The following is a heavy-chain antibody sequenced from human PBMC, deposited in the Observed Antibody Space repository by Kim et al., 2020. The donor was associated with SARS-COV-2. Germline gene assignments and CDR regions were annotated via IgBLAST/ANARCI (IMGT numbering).Heavy chain of an antibody. J-gene: IGHJ4*02. CDR2: IKSKTDGGTT. CDR1: GFTFSNAW. Sequence: GGSLRLSCAASGFTFSNAWMSWVRQAPGKGLEWVGRIKSKTDGGTTDYAAPVKGRFTISRDDSKNTLYLQMNSLKTEDTAVYYCTTDHNTVGATIIGPSELLDYYFDYWGQGTLVTVSS. CDR3: TTDHNTVGATIIGPSELLDYYFDY. V-gene: IGHV3-15*01. D-gene: IGHD1-26*01.